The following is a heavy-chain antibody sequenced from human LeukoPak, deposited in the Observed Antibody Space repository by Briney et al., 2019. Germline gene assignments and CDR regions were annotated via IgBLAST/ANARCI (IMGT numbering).Heavy chain of an antibody. CDR2: IYYSGST. CDR3: ARHLYYVSGRYYKFCY. D-gene: IGHD3-10*01. Sequence: PSETLCVTCTVSGGSISSSRHSWGRIRQPPGKGLEWIGTIYYSGSTYYNPSLKSRVTISVDTSKNQFSLKLSSVTAADTAVYYCARHLYYVSGRYYKFCYWGPGTLVTVSS. CDR1: GGSISSSRHS. J-gene: IGHJ4*02. V-gene: IGHV4-39*01.